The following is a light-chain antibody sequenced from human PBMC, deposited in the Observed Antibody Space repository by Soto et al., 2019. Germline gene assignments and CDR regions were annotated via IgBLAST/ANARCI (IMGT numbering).Light chain of an antibody. J-gene: IGLJ1*01. CDR2: GVS. CDR3: SSYTAGGTI. CDR1: SGDVGGYYY. V-gene: IGLV2-14*01. Sequence: QSPLTQPASVSASPGHSIIISCTGTSGDVGGYYYVSWYQQLPGKAPKLMISGVSNRPSGVSNRFSGSKSGNTASLTISGLQAEDEADYYCSSYTAGGTIFGTGTKVTVL.